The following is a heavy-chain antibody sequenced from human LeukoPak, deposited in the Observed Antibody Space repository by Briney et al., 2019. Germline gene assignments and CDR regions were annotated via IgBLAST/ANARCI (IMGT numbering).Heavy chain of an antibody. D-gene: IGHD6-19*01. Sequence: GGSLRLSCAASGFTFSSYAMNWARQAPGKGLEWVSGITGSGGSTYYADSVKGRFTISRDNSKNTLYLQMNSLRAEDTAVYYCAKVPGSIAVAGGFDYWGQGTLVTVSS. J-gene: IGHJ4*02. CDR2: ITGSGGST. CDR1: GFTFSSYA. V-gene: IGHV3-23*01. CDR3: AKVPGSIAVAGGFDY.